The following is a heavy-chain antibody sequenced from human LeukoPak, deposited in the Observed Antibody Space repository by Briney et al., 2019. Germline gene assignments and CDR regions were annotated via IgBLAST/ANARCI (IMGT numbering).Heavy chain of an antibody. CDR3: ARPLYQEGSGSLSFGY. CDR1: GYTFTSYY. V-gene: IGHV1-46*01. Sequence: ASVKVSCKASGYTFTSYYMHWVRQAPGQGLEWMGIINPSGGSTSYAQKFQGRVTMTRDTSTSTVYMELSSLRSEDTAVYYCARPLYQEGSGSLSFGYWGQGTLVTVSS. J-gene: IGHJ4*02. D-gene: IGHD1-26*01. CDR2: INPSGGST.